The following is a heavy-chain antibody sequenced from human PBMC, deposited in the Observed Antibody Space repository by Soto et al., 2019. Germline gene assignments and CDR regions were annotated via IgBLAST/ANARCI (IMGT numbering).Heavy chain of an antibody. V-gene: IGHV1-3*04. Sequence: ASVKVSCKASGYTFTSYAMHWVRQALGQRLEWMGWINTGNDNTKYSKKFQGRVTITSDTSASTAYMELNSLRSEDTAVYYCASSWGVTSSLDYWGQGTLVTVSS. CDR1: GYTFTSYA. J-gene: IGHJ4*02. CDR2: INTGNDNT. D-gene: IGHD2-21*02. CDR3: ASSWGVTSSLDY.